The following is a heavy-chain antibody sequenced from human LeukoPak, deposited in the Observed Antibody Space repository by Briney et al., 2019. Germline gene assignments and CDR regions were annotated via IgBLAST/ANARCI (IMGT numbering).Heavy chain of an antibody. Sequence: GGSLRLSCAASGFTFSSYSMNWVRQAPGKGLEWVSYISSSSSTIYYADSVKGRFTISRDNAKNSLYLQMNSLRAEDTAVYHCAISSSWYRERLDFDYWGQGTLVTVSS. J-gene: IGHJ4*02. CDR3: AISSSWYRERLDFDY. V-gene: IGHV3-48*04. CDR2: ISSSSSTI. D-gene: IGHD6-13*01. CDR1: GFTFSSYS.